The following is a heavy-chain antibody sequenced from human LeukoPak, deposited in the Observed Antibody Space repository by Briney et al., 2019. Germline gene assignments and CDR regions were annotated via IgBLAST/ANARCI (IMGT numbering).Heavy chain of an antibody. Sequence: PGGSLRPSCAASGFTFSSYEMNWVRQAPGKGLEWVSYISSSGSTIYYADSVKGRFTISRDNAKNSLYLQMNSLRAEDTAVYYCARVVGSYGSHFDYWGQGTLVTVSS. CDR1: GFTFSSYE. CDR2: ISSSGSTI. CDR3: ARVVGSYGSHFDY. J-gene: IGHJ4*02. V-gene: IGHV3-48*03. D-gene: IGHD5-18*01.